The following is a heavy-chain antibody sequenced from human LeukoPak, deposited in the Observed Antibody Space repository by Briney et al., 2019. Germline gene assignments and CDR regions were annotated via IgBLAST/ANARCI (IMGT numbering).Heavy chain of an antibody. CDR3: ARGWGFIDY. J-gene: IGHJ4*02. V-gene: IGHV4-59*11. Sequence: GSLRLSCAASGFTFSSHSMNWVRQPPGKGLEWIGYIYYSGSTSYNPSLKSRVTISLDTSKNNFSLKLRSVTAADTAVYYCARGWGFIDYWGQGTPVTVSS. CDR2: IYYSGST. CDR1: GFTFSSHS. D-gene: IGHD7-27*01.